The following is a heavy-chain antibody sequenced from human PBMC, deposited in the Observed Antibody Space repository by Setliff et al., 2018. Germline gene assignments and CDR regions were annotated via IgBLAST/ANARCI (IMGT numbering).Heavy chain of an antibody. Sequence: AASVKVSCKASGYIFTSYGISWVRQAPGQGLEWMGWISSYNGKTNYAQKLQGRVTMTTDTSTSTAYMELRSLRSDDTAVYYCARSSAPQVVLAADFDFWGQGTPVTVSS. J-gene: IGHJ4*02. V-gene: IGHV1-18*01. CDR3: ARSSAPQVVLAADFDF. D-gene: IGHD6-19*01. CDR2: ISSYNGKT. CDR1: GYIFTSYG.